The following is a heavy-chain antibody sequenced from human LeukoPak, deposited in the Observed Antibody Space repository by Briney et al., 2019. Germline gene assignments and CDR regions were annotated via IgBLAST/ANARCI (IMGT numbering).Heavy chain of an antibody. Sequence: GGSLRLSCVASEFDFLSYGMQWVRQAPGRGLAWVSRIFSDGITTSSADSVKGRFTISRDNAKSTLYLQMNSLRAEDTAVYYCARELPREVTLDYWGQGTLVTVSP. V-gene: IGHV3-74*01. CDR1: EFDFLSYG. D-gene: IGHD2-21*02. CDR3: ARELPREVTLDY. CDR2: IFSDGITT. J-gene: IGHJ4*01.